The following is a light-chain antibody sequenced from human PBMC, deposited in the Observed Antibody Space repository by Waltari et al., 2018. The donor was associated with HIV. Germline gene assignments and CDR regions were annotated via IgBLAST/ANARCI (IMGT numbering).Light chain of an antibody. Sequence: QSVLTQPPSVSGAPGQRVSLSCAGQTSNIGAGYEVHWYLQLPGSAPKLLIHSNTERPSGIPDCVSGSRSGASASLAITGLQVEDEGDYYCQSYDGTLSVWVFGGGTKLTVL. CDR1: TSNIGAGYE. CDR3: QSYDGTLSVWV. V-gene: IGLV1-40*01. CDR2: SNT. J-gene: IGLJ3*02.